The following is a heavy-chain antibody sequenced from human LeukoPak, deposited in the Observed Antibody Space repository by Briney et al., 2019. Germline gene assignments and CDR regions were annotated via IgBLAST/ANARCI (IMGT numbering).Heavy chain of an antibody. CDR3: ARHRCSGGSCYPMNWFDP. CDR2: INHSGST. V-gene: IGHV4-34*01. J-gene: IGHJ5*02. CDR1: GGSFSGYY. Sequence: PSETLSLTCAVYGGSFSGYYWNWIRQPPGKGLEWIGEINHSGSTNYNPSLKSRVTISVDTSKNQFSPKLSSVTAADTAVYYCARHRCSGGSCYPMNWFDPWGQGTLVTVSS. D-gene: IGHD2-15*01.